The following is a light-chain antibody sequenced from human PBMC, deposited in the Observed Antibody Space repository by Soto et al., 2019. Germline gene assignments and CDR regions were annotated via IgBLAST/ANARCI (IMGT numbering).Light chain of an antibody. CDR1: QSISRY. CDR3: QHIYNTQRT. CDR2: AAS. Sequence: EIHMTQSPSSLSASVGDRVTITCRASQSISRYLNWYQQKPGKAPKLLIYAASSLQSGVPSRFSGSGSVTDFGLRIISLQPEDFATYHFQHIYNTQRTLGQGTKVDIK. V-gene: IGKV1-39*01. J-gene: IGKJ1*01.